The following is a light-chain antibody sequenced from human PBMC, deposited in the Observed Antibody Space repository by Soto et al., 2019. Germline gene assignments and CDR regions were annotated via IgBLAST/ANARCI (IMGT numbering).Light chain of an antibody. J-gene: IGKJ1*01. V-gene: IGKV3-20*01. CDR1: QSVSSY. Sequence: EIVMTQSPATLSVSPGERTTLSCRASQSVSSYLAWYQQKPGQAPRLLIYGASSRATGIPDRFSGSGSATDFTLTISRLEPEDFAVYYCQQYGSSPWTFGQGTKVDIK. CDR3: QQYGSSPWT. CDR2: GAS.